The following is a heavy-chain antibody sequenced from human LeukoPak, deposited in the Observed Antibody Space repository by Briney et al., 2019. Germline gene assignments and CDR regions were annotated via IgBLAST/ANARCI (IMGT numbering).Heavy chain of an antibody. Sequence: GGSLRLSCAASGFTLSSYWMSWVRQAPGKGLEWVANIKRGGSEKYYVDSVKGRFTISRDNAKNSLYLQMNSLRAEDTAVFYCAREVSGGSCFDYWGQGTLVTVSS. J-gene: IGHJ4*02. V-gene: IGHV3-7*01. CDR1: GFTLSSYW. CDR3: AREVSGGSCFDY. D-gene: IGHD2-15*01. CDR2: IKRGGSEK.